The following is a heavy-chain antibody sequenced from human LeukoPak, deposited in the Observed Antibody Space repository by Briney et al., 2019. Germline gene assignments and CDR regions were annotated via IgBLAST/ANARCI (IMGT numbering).Heavy chain of an antibody. CDR2: VSGSGGST. CDR1: GFTFSSYA. J-gene: IGHJ4*02. CDR3: AKDLDIVATITGN. D-gene: IGHD5-12*01. V-gene: IGHV3-23*01. Sequence: GGSLRLSCAASGFTFSSYAMSWVREAPGKGLEWVSGVSGSGGSTYYADSVKGRFTISRDNSKNTLYLQMNSLRAEDTAVYYCAKDLDIVATITGNWGQGTLVTVSS.